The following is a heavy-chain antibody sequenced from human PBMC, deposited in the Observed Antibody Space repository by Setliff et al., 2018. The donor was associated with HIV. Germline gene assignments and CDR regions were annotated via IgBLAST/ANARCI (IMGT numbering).Heavy chain of an antibody. Sequence: SETLSLTCTVSRGSISSGTYYWTWIRQPPGKGLEWIGCIFSDGATYYNPSLSSRVTISWDTSRNQFYLEMDSLTTEDTAFYHCANFGSHYERNFWGRGTLVTVSS. CDR1: RGSISSGTYY. J-gene: IGHJ2*01. CDR3: ANFGSHYERNF. CDR2: IFSDGAT. D-gene: IGHD3-16*01. V-gene: IGHV4-39*03.